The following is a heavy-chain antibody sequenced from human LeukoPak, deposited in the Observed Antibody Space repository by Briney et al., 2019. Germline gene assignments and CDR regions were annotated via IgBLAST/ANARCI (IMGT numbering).Heavy chain of an antibody. D-gene: IGHD1-26*01. CDR2: IYTSGST. J-gene: IGHJ4*02. V-gene: IGHV4-4*07. Sequence: SETLSLTCTVSGGSISSYYWSWIRQPAGKGLEWIGRIYTSGSTNYNASLKSRVSMSVDTSKNQFSLKLSSVTAADTAVFYCARENSGSYREFDYWGQETLVTVSS. CDR3: ARENSGSYREFDY. CDR1: GGSISSYY.